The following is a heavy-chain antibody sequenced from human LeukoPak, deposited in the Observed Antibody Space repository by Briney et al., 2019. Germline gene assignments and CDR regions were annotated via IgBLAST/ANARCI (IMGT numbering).Heavy chain of an antibody. CDR3: ARANYYYDSSGYYYNYYFDS. J-gene: IGHJ4*02. CDR1: AFIFSGHW. Sequence: PGGSLRLSCEGSAFIFSGHWMNWVRQTPGKGLEWVASIKEDGSERQYVDSVKGRFSISRDNTKGSLFLQLNSLRAEDTAVYYCARANYYYDSSGYYYNYYFDSWGQGALVTVSS. D-gene: IGHD3-22*01. CDR2: IKEDGSER. V-gene: IGHV3-7*03.